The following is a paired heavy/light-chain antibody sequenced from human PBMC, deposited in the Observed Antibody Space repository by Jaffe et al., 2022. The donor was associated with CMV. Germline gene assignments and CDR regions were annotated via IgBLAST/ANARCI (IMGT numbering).Light chain of an antibody. J-gene: IGLJ3*02. Sequence: SYKVTQPVSVSVALGQTARITCGGNNIENKNVHWYQQSPGQAPILVMFRDNNRPSEIPERFSGSNSGNTATLTINRVQAGDEADYYCQVWDRNTGVFGGGTKLTVL. V-gene: IGLV3-9*01. CDR1: NIENKN. CDR2: RDN. CDR3: QVWDRNTGV.
Heavy chain of an antibody. V-gene: IGHV3-48*03. CDR3: ARQSPASYYMDV. CDR2: IGSSGTPI. Sequence: EVQLVESGGGLVQPGGSLRLSCAASGFTFSSYEMNWIRQAPGKGLEWVSYIGSSGTPIYYPDSVKGRFTISRDNAKNSLYLQMNSLRAEDTGIYYCARQSPASYYMDVWGKGTTVTVSS. CDR1: GFTFSSYE. J-gene: IGHJ6*03.